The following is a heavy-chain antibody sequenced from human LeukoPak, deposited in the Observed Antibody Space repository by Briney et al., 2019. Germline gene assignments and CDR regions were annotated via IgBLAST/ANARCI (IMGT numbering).Heavy chain of an antibody. D-gene: IGHD3-22*01. CDR3: ARAKLNYDRARGGAFDY. V-gene: IGHV4-59*01. J-gene: IGHJ4*02. CDR1: GGSISSYY. Sequence: SETLSLTCTVSGGSISSYYWSWIRQPPGKGLEWIGYIYYSGSTNYNPSLKSRVTIPVDTSQNQYSLKLSSVTAADPAVYYCARAKLNYDRARGGAFDYWGQGTLVTVSS. CDR2: IYYSGST.